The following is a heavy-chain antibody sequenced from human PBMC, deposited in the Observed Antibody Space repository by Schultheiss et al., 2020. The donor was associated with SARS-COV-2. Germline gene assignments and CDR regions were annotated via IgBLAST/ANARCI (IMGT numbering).Heavy chain of an antibody. V-gene: IGHV4-39*01. D-gene: IGHD6-6*01. CDR1: GGSISSSNYY. Sequence: SQTLSLTCTVAGGSISSSNYYWGCARRSPGKGLEWIGSIYYSGLTYSNPTLKSRVTISVDTSKNQSSLKLRAVTAADTAVYYCARFTRASSFVGDSYYFDYWGQGTLVTVSS. CDR2: IYYSGLT. CDR3: ARFTRASSFVGDSYYFDY. J-gene: IGHJ4*02.